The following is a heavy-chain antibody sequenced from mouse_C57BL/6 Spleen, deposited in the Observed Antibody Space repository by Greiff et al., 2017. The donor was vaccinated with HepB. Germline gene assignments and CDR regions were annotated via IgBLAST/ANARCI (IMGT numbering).Heavy chain of an antibody. CDR1: GYSFTSYY. CDR2: IYPGSGNT. J-gene: IGHJ3*01. V-gene: IGHV1-66*01. CDR3: ASQTGTRTGFAY. Sequence: QLQQSGPELVKPGASVKISCKASGYSFTSYYIHWVKQRPGQGLEWIGWIYPGSGNTKYNEKFKGKATLTADTSSSTAYMQLSILTSADSAVYYCASQTGTRTGFAYWGQGTLVTVSA. D-gene: IGHD4-1*01.